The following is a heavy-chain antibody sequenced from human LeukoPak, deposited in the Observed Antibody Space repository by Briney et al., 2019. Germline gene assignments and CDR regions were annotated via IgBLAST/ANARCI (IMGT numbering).Heavy chain of an antibody. CDR3: AKDNYDILTGYSD. CDR2: ISWNSGSI. J-gene: IGHJ4*02. D-gene: IGHD3-9*01. V-gene: IGHV3-9*01. CDR1: GFTFDDYA. Sequence: GGSLRLSCAASGFTFDDYAMHWVRQAPGKGLEWVSGISWNSGSIGYADSVKGRFTISRDNAKNSLYLQMNSLRAEDTALYYCAKDNYDILTGYSDWGQGTLVTVPS.